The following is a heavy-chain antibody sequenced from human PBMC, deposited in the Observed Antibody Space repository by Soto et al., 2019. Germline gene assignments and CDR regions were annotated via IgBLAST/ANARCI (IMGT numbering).Heavy chain of an antibody. CDR3: ARGRYGDY. CDR1: GYTFTSYG. J-gene: IGHJ4*02. CDR2: ISAHNGNT. Sequence: QVHLVQSGAEVKKPGASVKVSCKASGYTFTSYGITWVRQAPGQGLEWMGWISAHNGNTDYAQKHQGRVIVTRDTSTRTAYMELRSLRSDDTAVYYCARGRYGDYWGQGDRVTVSS. V-gene: IGHV1-18*01. D-gene: IGHD1-1*01.